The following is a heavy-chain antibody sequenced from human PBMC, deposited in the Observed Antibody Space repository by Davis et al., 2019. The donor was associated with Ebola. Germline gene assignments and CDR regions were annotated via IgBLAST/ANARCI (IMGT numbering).Heavy chain of an antibody. D-gene: IGHD2-2*01. CDR1: GYTFTNYY. V-gene: IGHV1-46*01. CDR3: VRRAVVGWYGMDV. Sequence: ASVKVSCKASGYTFTNYYMHWVRQAPGQGLEWMGMINPNDGRTTYAQRFQGRVTMTRDTSTSTAYMELRSLRSDDTAVYYCVRRAVVGWYGMDVWGQGTTVTVSS. J-gene: IGHJ6*02. CDR2: INPNDGRT.